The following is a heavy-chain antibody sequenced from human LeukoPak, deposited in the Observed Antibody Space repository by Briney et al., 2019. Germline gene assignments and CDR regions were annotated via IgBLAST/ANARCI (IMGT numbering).Heavy chain of an antibody. D-gene: IGHD5-18*01. CDR1: GGSISSYY. V-gene: IGHV4-59*01. CDR3: ARGQRTKYSYGTKGFDY. CDR2: IYYSGST. Sequence: SETLSLTCTVSGGSISSYYWSWIRQPPEKGLEWIGYIYYSGSTNYNPSLKSRVTISVDTSKNQFSLKLSSVTAADTAVYYCARGQRTKYSYGTKGFDYWGQGTLVTVSS. J-gene: IGHJ4*02.